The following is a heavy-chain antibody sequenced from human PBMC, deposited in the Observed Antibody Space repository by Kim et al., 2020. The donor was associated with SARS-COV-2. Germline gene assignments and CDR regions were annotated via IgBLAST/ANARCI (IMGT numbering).Heavy chain of an antibody. V-gene: IGHV3-15*01. CDR3: TTDQGNSSSFYSFDY. CDR1: GLTLSKTW. Sequence: GGSLRLSCAASGLTLSKTWMTWVRQAPGKGLESVARIRSIRDGGAIGYGAPVNGRFTISRSDSENILYLQMNSLTTEDTAVYYCTTDQGNSSSFYSFDYWGPGTVVTVSS. CDR2: IRSIRDGGAI. D-gene: IGHD5-12*01. J-gene: IGHJ4*02.